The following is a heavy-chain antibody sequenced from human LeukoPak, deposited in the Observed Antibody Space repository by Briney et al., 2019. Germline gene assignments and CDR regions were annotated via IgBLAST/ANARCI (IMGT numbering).Heavy chain of an antibody. CDR1: GFTFSSYA. Sequence: GGSLRLTCAASGFTFSSYAMHWVRQAPGKGLEWVSVISYDGSNKYYADSVKGRFTISRDNAKNSLYLQMNSLRAEDTAVYYCARDDYSNYRDWYFDYWGQGTLVTVSS. D-gene: IGHD4-11*01. J-gene: IGHJ4*02. V-gene: IGHV3-30-3*01. CDR3: ARDDYSNYRDWYFDY. CDR2: ISYDGSNK.